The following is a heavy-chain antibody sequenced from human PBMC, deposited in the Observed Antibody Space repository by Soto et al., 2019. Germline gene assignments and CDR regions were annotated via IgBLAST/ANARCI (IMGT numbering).Heavy chain of an antibody. D-gene: IGHD6-6*01. CDR3: ARGLYSSSSPFRY. CDR1: GGSFTGYY. V-gene: IGHV4-34*01. CDR2: IIHSGVT. J-gene: IGHJ4*02. Sequence: SETLSLTCAVCGGSFTGYYWSWIRQSPGKGLEWIGEIIHSGVTNYNPSLKSRVTTSVDTSKNYFSLRLNSVTAADTAVYFCARGLYSSSSPFRYWGQGTLVTVSS.